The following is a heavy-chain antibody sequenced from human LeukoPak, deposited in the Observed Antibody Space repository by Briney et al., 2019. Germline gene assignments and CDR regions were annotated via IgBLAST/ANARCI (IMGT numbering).Heavy chain of an antibody. V-gene: IGHV3-21*01. D-gene: IGHD3-10*01. CDR1: GFTFSSYS. J-gene: IGHJ5*02. Sequence: PGGSLRLSCAASGFTFSSYSMNWVRQAPGKGLEWVSSISSSSSYIYYADSVKGRFTISRDNAKNSLYLQMNSLRAEDTAVYYCARSKLLLWFGESPGFDPWGQGTLVTVSS. CDR3: ARSKLLLWFGESPGFDP. CDR2: ISSSSSYI.